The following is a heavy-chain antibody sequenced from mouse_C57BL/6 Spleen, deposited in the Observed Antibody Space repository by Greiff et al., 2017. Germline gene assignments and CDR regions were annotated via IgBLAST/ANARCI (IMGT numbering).Heavy chain of an antibody. D-gene: IGHD2-4*01. J-gene: IGHJ3*01. Sequence: QVQLQQSGAELARPGASVKLSCKASGYTFTSYGISWVKQRTGQGLEWIGEIYPRSGNTYYNEKFKGKATLTADQSSSTAYMELRSLTSEDSAVSFCSGIYYDFAWFAYWGQGTLVTVSA. CDR2: IYPRSGNT. CDR3: SGIYYDFAWFAY. V-gene: IGHV1-81*01. CDR1: GYTFTSYG.